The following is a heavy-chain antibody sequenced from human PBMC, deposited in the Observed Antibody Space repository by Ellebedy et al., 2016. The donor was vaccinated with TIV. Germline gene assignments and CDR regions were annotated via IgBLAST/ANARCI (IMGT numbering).Heavy chain of an antibody. J-gene: IGHJ6*02. CDR1: GGSFSGYY. CDR3: ARTLWFGDYYYGMDV. Sequence: SETLSLTXAVYGGSFSGYYWSWIRQPPGKGLEWIGEINHSGSTNYNPSLKSRVTISVDTSKNQFSLKLSSVTAADTAVYYCARTLWFGDYYYGMDVWGQGTTVTVSS. CDR2: INHSGST. V-gene: IGHV4-34*01. D-gene: IGHD3-10*01.